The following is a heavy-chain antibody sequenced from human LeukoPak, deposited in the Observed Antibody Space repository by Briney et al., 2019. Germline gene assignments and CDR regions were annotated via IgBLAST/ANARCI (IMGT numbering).Heavy chain of an antibody. CDR3: ARTPEWYYGSGSHFDY. CDR2: ISTGNGDT. D-gene: IGHD3-10*01. Sequence: ASVKVSCKTSGYTFTTYGLSWVRQAPGQGLEWMGWISTGNGDTIYARQLQDRLTMTTDTSTGTAYMELRSLRSDDTAVYYCARTPEWYYGSGSHFDYWGQGTLVTVSS. CDR1: GYTFTTYG. V-gene: IGHV1-18*01. J-gene: IGHJ4*02.